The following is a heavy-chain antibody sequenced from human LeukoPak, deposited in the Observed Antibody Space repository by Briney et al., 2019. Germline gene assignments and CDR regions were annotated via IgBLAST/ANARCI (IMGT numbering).Heavy chain of an antibody. CDR3: ARGRGIAARYYFDY. V-gene: IGHV3-30-3*01. J-gene: IGHJ4*02. CDR2: ISYDGSNK. Sequence: GGSLRLSCAASRFTFSSYAMHWVRQAPGKGLEWVAVISYDGSNKYYADSAKGRFTISRDNSKNTLYLQMNSLRAEDTAVYYCARGRGIAARYYFDYWGQGTLVTVSS. CDR1: RFTFSSYA. D-gene: IGHD6-6*01.